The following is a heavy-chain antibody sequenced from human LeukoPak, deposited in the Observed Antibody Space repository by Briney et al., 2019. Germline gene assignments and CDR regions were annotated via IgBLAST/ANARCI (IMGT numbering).Heavy chain of an antibody. D-gene: IGHD6-19*01. CDR1: GFTFSSYA. V-gene: IGHV3-30-3*01. CDR2: ISYDGSNK. Sequence: PGGSLRLSCAASGFTFSSYAMHWVRQAPGKGLEWVAVISYDGSNKYYADSVKGRFTISRDNSKNTLYLQMNSLRAEDTAVYYCAMAGQIDYWGQGTLVTVSS. J-gene: IGHJ4*02. CDR3: AMAGQIDY.